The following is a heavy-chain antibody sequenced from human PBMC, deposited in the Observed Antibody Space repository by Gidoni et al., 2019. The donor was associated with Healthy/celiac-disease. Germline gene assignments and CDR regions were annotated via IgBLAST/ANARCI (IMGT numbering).Heavy chain of an antibody. V-gene: IGHV3-23*01. CDR2: ISGSGGST. CDR1: GFTFSSYA. J-gene: IGHJ3*02. CDR3: AKDRVYSSGWDDAFDI. Sequence: EVQLLESGGGLVQPGGSLRLSCAASGFTFSSYAMSWVRQAPGKELEWVSAISGSGGSTYYADSVKGRFTISRDNSKNTLYLQMNSLRAEDTAVYYCAKDRVYSSGWDDAFDIWGQGTMVTVSS. D-gene: IGHD6-19*01.